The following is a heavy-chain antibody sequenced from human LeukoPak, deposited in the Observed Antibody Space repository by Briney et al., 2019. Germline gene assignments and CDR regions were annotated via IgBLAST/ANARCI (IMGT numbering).Heavy chain of an antibody. CDR1: GFTFSTYG. CDR2: IRSDGSTK. V-gene: IGHV3-30*02. J-gene: IGHJ4*02. CDR3: ARVLTYYYDSSGYSDY. Sequence: GGSLRLSCAASGFTFSTYGMHWVRQAPGKGLEWVAFIRSDGSTKYFADSVKGRFTISRDNSKNSLYLQMNSLRAEDTAVYYCARVLTYYYDSSGYSDYWGQGTLVTVSS. D-gene: IGHD3-22*01.